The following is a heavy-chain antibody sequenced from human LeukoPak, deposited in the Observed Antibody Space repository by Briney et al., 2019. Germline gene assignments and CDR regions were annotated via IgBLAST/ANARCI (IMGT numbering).Heavy chain of an antibody. CDR3: ARRSSGWHHYGY. CDR2: INHSGST. V-gene: IGHV4-34*01. CDR1: GGSFSGYY. D-gene: IGHD6-19*01. Sequence: PSETLSLTCAVYGGSFSGYYWSWIRQPPGKGLEWIGEINHSGSTNYNPSLKSRVTISVDTSKNQFSLKLSSVTAADTAVYYCARRSSGWHHYGYWGQGTLVTVSS. J-gene: IGHJ4*02.